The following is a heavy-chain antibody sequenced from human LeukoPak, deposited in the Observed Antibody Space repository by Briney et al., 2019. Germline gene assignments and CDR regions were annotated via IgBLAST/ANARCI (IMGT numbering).Heavy chain of an antibody. CDR3: ARGENTMITFDP. V-gene: IGHV1-46*01. D-gene: IGHD3-22*01. J-gene: IGHJ5*02. Sequence: GASVKVSCKASGYTFTSYYMHWVRQAPGQGLEWMGIINPSGGSTSYAQKFQGRVTMTRDMSTGTVYMELSSLRSEDTAVYYCARGENTMITFDPWGQGTLVTVSS. CDR2: INPSGGST. CDR1: GYTFTSYY.